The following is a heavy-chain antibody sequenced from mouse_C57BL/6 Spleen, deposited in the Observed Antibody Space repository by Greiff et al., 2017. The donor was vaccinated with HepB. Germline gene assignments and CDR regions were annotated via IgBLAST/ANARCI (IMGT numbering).Heavy chain of an antibody. V-gene: IGHV1-15*01. J-gene: IGHJ1*03. CDR3: TRGYYGNYGWYFDV. Sequence: VQLQQSGAELVRPGASVTLSCKASGYTFTDYEMHWVKQTPVHGLEWIGAIDPETGGTAYNQKFKGKAILTADKSSSIAYMELRSLTSEDSAVYYCTRGYYGNYGWYFDVWGTGTTVTVSS. CDR1: GYTFTDYE. D-gene: IGHD2-1*01. CDR2: IDPETGGT.